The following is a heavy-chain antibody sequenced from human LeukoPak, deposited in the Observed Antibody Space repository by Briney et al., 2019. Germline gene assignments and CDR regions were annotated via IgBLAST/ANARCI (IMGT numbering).Heavy chain of an antibody. CDR2: IYYSGST. CDR1: GGSISSGRYY. D-gene: IGHD6-19*01. CDR3: ARSGAVARKEVWFDP. V-gene: IGHV4-61*10. Sequence: PSETLSLTCNVSGGSISSGRYYWSWIRLPAGKGLEWIGYIYYSGSTNYNPSLKSRVTISVDTSKNQFSLKLSSVTAADTAVYYCARSGAVARKEVWFDPWGQGTLVTVSS. J-gene: IGHJ5*02.